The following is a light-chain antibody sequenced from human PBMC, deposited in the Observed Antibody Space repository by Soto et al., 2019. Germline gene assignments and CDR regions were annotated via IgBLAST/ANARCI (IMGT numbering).Light chain of an antibody. V-gene: IGKV3-20*01. CDR3: QQYGSIPWT. CDR1: ESVVSNY. J-gene: IGKJ1*01. CDR2: DAS. Sequence: EIALTQSPGTLSLSPGERATLSCRATESVVSNYLAWYQLKPGQAPRLLIYDASSRATGIPDRFSGSGSGTDFTLTIRRLEPEDFAVYYCQQYGSIPWTFGQGTKVEI.